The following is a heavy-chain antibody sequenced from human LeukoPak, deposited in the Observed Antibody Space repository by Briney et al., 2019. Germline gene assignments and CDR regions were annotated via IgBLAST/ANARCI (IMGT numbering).Heavy chain of an antibody. CDR3: ATYGSGSPYYFDY. Sequence: SETLSLTCTVSGSSISSYYWSWIRQPPGKGLEWIGYIYYSGSTNYNPSLKSRVTISVDTSKNQFSLKLSSVTAADTAVYYCATYGSGSPYYFDYWGQGTLVTVSS. CDR2: IYYSGST. CDR1: GSSISSYY. V-gene: IGHV4-59*08. J-gene: IGHJ4*02. D-gene: IGHD3-10*01.